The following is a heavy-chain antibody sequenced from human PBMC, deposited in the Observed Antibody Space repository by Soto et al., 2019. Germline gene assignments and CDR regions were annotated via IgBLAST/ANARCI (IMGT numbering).Heavy chain of an antibody. J-gene: IGHJ4*02. Sequence: SETLSLTCAVSGGSISSGGYSWSWIRQPPGKGLEWIGYIYHSGSTYYNPSLKSRVTISVDRSKNQFSLKLSSVTAADTAVYFCARQEGYTTAWYPFDYWGQGTLVTVS. CDR3: ARQEGYTTAWYPFDY. D-gene: IGHD6-19*01. CDR2: IYHSGST. CDR1: GGSISSGGYS. V-gene: IGHV4-30-2*01.